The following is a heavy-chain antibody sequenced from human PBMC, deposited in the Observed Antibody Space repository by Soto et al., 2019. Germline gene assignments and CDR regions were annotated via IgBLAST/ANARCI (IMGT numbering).Heavy chain of an antibody. CDR2: INHSGSA. D-gene: IGHD3-16*01. CDR3: ARVWGYAFDF. J-gene: IGHJ4*02. V-gene: IGHV4-34*01. CDR1: RLSFAGYI. Sequence: PSDTPSLTCDINRLSFAGYIWTWIRQTPGKGLQWIGQINHSGSANYNPSLKSRVTISVHTSNSQFSLELSSVTAADTAVYYCARVWGYAFDFWGQGTLVTVS.